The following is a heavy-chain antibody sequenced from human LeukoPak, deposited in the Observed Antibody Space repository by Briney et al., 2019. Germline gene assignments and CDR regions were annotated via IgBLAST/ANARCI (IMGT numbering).Heavy chain of an antibody. D-gene: IGHD2-2*01. Sequence: SQTLSLTCTVSGGSISSGDYYWSWIRPPQGKGWEWIGYICCSWRTYYNPSLKSRVTISVDTSKNQFSLKLSSVTAADTAVYYCARERYCSSTSCPWYFDYWGQGTLVTVSS. J-gene: IGHJ4*02. CDR2: ICCSWRT. CDR3: ARERYCSSTSCPWYFDY. CDR1: GGSISSGDYY. V-gene: IGHV4-30-4*08.